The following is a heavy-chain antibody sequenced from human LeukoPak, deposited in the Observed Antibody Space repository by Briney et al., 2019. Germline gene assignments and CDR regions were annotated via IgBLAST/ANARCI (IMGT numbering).Heavy chain of an antibody. D-gene: IGHD2-2*01. CDR3: AKVTSSYNYFDY. V-gene: IGHV3-23*01. J-gene: IGHJ4*02. Sequence: GGSLRLSCAASGFTFSTYAMSWVRQAPGKGLEWVSTFSGSGGRTLYADPVKGRFVISRDNSKNTPYLQMNSLRAEDTAVYYCAKVTSSYNYFDYWGQGAPVTVSS. CDR1: GFTFSTYA. CDR2: FSGSGGRT.